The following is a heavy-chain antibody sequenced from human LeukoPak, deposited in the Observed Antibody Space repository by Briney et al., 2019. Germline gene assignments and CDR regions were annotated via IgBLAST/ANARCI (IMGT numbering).Heavy chain of an antibody. CDR1: GGTFSSYA. D-gene: IGHD5-12*01. CDR2: IIPIFGTA. Sequence: GSSVKVSCKASGGTFSSYAISWVRQAPGQGLEWMGGIIPIFGTANYAQKFQGRVTITTDESTSTAYMELSSLRSEDTAVYYCAKKWLRRNWFDPWGQGTLVTVSS. CDR3: AKKWLRRNWFDP. J-gene: IGHJ5*02. V-gene: IGHV1-69*05.